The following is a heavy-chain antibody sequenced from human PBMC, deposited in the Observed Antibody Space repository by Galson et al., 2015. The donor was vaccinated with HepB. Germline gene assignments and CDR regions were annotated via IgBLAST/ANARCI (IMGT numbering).Heavy chain of an antibody. CDR1: GGSISSYY. V-gene: IGHV4-59*01. Sequence: SETLSLTCTVSGGSISSYYWSWIRQPPGKGLEWIGYIYYSGSTNYNPSLKSRVTISVDTSKNQFSLKLSSVTAADTAVYYCASSYDSSGYYFPHRTTFDYWGQGTLVTVSS. CDR3: ASSYDSSGYYFPHRTTFDY. J-gene: IGHJ4*02. CDR2: IYYSGST. D-gene: IGHD3-22*01.